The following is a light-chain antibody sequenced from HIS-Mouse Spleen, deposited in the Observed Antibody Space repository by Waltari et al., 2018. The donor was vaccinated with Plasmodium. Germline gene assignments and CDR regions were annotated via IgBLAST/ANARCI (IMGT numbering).Light chain of an antibody. CDR3: QQYNSYWT. CDR2: KAS. V-gene: IGKV1-5*03. Sequence: DIQMTQSPSTLSPSIGDIVTITCRASQSISSWLAWYQQKPGKAPKLLIYKASSLESGVPSRFSGSGSGTEFTLTISSLQPDDFATYYCQQYNSYWTFGQGTKVEIK. J-gene: IGKJ1*01. CDR1: QSISSW.